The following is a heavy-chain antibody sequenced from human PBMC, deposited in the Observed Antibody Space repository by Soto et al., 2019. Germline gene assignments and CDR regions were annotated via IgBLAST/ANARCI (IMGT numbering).Heavy chain of an antibody. D-gene: IGHD2-8*01. CDR1: GFNFAKYA. V-gene: IGHV3-23*01. CDR2: ISGGGSTA. CDR3: AKELEIVLMVHAASDS. J-gene: IGHJ4*02. Sequence: RQSLTLSCAASGFNFAKYAMSWVRQAPRQWLEWVSAISGGGSTAYYADSVKGRFTITRDNSRNTVHLRIDSVRVEDTAIYYCAKELEIVLMVHAASDSWGQGIPVTVSS.